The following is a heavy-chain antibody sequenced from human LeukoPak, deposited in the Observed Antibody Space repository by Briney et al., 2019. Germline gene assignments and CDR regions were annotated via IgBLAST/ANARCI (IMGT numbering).Heavy chain of an antibody. V-gene: IGHV5-51*01. J-gene: IGHJ4*02. D-gene: IGHD5-18*01. CDR1: GYSFTNYW. CDR3: ARGYSYSDY. Sequence: GESLKTSCKGFGYSFTNYWIGWVRQIPGKGLEWMGIIYPGDSDTRYSPSFQGQVTISADQSISTSYLQGRSLKASDTATYYCARGYSYSDYWGQGTLVTVSS. CDR2: IYPGDSDT.